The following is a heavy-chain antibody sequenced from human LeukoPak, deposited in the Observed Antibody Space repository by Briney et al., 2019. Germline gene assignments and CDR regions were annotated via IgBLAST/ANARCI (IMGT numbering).Heavy chain of an antibody. CDR2: ISRSATTI. CDR1: GFTFSSYE. V-gene: IGHV3-48*03. CDR3: ARRAGAYSHPYDY. Sequence: GGSLRLSCAASGFTFSSYEMNWVRQAPGKGLEWVSSISRSATTIYYADSVKGRFTISRDNAKNSLYLQMNSLRAEDTAVYYCARRAGAYSHPYDYWGQGTLVTVSS. D-gene: IGHD4/OR15-4a*01. J-gene: IGHJ4*02.